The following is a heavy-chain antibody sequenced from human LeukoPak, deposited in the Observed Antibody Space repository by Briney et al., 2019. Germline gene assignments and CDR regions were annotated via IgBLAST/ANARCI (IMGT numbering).Heavy chain of an antibody. V-gene: IGHV3-33*01. Sequence: GGSLRLSCAASGFSFDGYGMHWVRQAPGGGLEWLAVIWHDGSKKYYADSVKGRFTISRDNSENTLYLEMNSLRAEDTAVYYCAREGSGSYYVDYWGQGTLVTVSS. J-gene: IGHJ4*02. D-gene: IGHD1-26*01. CDR2: IWHDGSKK. CDR3: AREGSGSYYVDY. CDR1: GFSFDGYG.